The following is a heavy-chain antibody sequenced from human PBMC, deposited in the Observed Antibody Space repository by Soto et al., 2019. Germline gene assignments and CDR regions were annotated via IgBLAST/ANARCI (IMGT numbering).Heavy chain of an antibody. CDR3: VRGPDYEGYFDY. Sequence: QVRLVQSGAEVKKTGSSVKVSCKASGTTFSNYAIGWVRQAPGQGLEWMGGIILPFGTPNYAQKFQGRVTITADESMTTVYMGLRGLRFEDTAVYYCVRGPDYEGYFDYWGQGSLVTVSS. CDR1: GTTFSNYA. D-gene: IGHD3-22*01. V-gene: IGHV1-69*12. J-gene: IGHJ4*02. CDR2: IILPFGTP.